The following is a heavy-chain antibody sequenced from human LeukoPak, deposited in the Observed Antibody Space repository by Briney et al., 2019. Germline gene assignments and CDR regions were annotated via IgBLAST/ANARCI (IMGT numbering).Heavy chain of an antibody. D-gene: IGHD6-19*01. CDR1: GFTFSIYA. V-gene: IGHV3-64*04. CDR3: AREKQKYSSGWYCLDY. CDR2: ISSNGGST. J-gene: IGHJ4*02. Sequence: GGSLRLSCSASGFTFSIYAMHWVRQAPGKGLEYVSGISSNGGSTYYADSVKGRFTISRDNSKNTLYLQMNSLRAEDTAVYYCAREKQKYSSGWYCLDYWGQGTLVTVSS.